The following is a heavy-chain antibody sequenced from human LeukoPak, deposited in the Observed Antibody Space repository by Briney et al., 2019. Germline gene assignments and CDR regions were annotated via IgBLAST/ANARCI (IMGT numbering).Heavy chain of an antibody. D-gene: IGHD6-19*01. J-gene: IGHJ4*02. CDR3: VRYHSSGWYQSDY. Sequence: KSSETLPLTCNVSGGSISSYYWSWIRQPPGKGLEWMGYIYYSGSTYYNPSLESRVTISVDTSRYQFSLKLSSVTAADTAMYYCVRYHSSGWYQSDYWGQGTLVTVSS. CDR1: GGSISSYY. V-gene: IGHV4-59*08. CDR2: IYYSGST.